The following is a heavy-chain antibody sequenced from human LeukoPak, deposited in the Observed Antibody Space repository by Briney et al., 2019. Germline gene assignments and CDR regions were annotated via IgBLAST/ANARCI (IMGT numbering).Heavy chain of an antibody. Sequence: GESLMISCKGSGYTFSSYWIGWVRQLPGKGLEGMGIIYPGDSDTRYSPSLQGQVTISVDTSIGTAYLQWSSLKASDTAIYYCARQNDFRLDYWGQGTLVTVSS. V-gene: IGHV5-51*01. J-gene: IGHJ4*02. CDR3: ARQNDFRLDY. D-gene: IGHD3-3*01. CDR2: IYPGDSDT. CDR1: GYTFSSYW.